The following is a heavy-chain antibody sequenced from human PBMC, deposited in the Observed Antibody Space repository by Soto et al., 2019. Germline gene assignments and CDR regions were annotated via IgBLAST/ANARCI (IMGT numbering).Heavy chain of an antibody. CDR2: IYYSGST. V-gene: IGHV4-59*01. D-gene: IGHD5-18*01. J-gene: IGHJ4*02. CDR1: GGSISSYY. Sequence: TSETLSLTCTVSGGSISSYYWSWIRQPPGKGLEWIGYIYYSGSTNYNPSLKSRVTISVDTSKNQFSLKLSSVTAADTAVYYCARAGGAAMVTTDYWGQGTLVTVSS. CDR3: ARAGGAAMVTTDY.